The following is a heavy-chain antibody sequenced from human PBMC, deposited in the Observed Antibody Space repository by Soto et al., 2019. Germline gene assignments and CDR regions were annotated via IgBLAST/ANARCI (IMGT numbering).Heavy chain of an antibody. CDR1: GGSISSSAYY. CDR3: ARLSPFHCSSTSCYPYYYMDV. Sequence: PSETLSLTCTVSGGSISSSAYYWGWVRQPPGKGLEWIGSIHHGGSTYSNPSLKSRVTMPIDTSKNQFSLKLSSVTAADTAVYYCARLSPFHCSSTSCYPYYYMDVWGKGTTVTGSS. CDR2: IHHGGST. J-gene: IGHJ6*03. D-gene: IGHD2-2*01. V-gene: IGHV4-39*01.